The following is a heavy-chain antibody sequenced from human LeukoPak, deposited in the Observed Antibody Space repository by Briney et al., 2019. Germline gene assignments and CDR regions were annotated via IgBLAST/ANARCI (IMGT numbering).Heavy chain of an antibody. Sequence: GGSLRLSCAASGFTFSSYAMNWVRQTPGKGLEWVSAISSSGGSTYYADSVKGRFTISRDNSKGTLWLQMNSLRAEDTAVYYCAKDRYSYGYSWFDPWGQGTLVTVSS. CDR1: GFTFSSYA. J-gene: IGHJ5*02. D-gene: IGHD5-18*01. CDR2: ISSSGGST. CDR3: AKDRYSYGYSWFDP. V-gene: IGHV3-23*01.